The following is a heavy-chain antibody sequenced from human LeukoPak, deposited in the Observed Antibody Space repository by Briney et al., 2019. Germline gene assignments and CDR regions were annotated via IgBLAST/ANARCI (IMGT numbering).Heavy chain of an antibody. D-gene: IGHD3-22*01. J-gene: IGHJ4*02. Sequence: GGSLRLSCAASGFTFNKYALTWVRQAPGKGLEYVSAISNNGGSTYYADSVKGRFTISRDNSKNTLYLQMSSLRAEDTAVYYCVNRITMVVWGQGTLVTVSS. V-gene: IGHV3-64D*09. CDR2: ISNNGGST. CDR3: VNRITMVV. CDR1: GFTFNKYA.